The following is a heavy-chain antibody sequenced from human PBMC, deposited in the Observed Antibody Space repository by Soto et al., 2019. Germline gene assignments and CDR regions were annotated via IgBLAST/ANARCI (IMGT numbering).Heavy chain of an antibody. Sequence: GGSLRLSCAASGFTFSSYSMNWVRQAPGKGLEWVSSISSSSSYIYYADSVKGRFTISRDNAKNSLYLQMNSLRAEDTAVYYCARGDIAAAGNFDWFDPWGQGTLVTVSS. CDR2: ISSSSSYI. CDR3: ARGDIAAAGNFDWFDP. CDR1: GFTFSSYS. J-gene: IGHJ5*02. D-gene: IGHD6-13*01. V-gene: IGHV3-21*01.